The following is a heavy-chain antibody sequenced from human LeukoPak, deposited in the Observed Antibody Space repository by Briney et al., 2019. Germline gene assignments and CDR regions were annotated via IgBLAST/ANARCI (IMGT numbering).Heavy chain of an antibody. J-gene: IGHJ4*02. Sequence: GGSLRLSCAASGFTFSSYSMTWVRQAPGKGLEWISYIHDGSSAIYYADSVRGRFTVSRDKAKNSLYLQMNSLRAEDTALYYCARGGSSWFSYWGQGTLVTVSS. V-gene: IGHV3-48*01. CDR3: ARGGSSWFSY. CDR1: GFTFSSYS. CDR2: IHDGSSAI. D-gene: IGHD6-13*01.